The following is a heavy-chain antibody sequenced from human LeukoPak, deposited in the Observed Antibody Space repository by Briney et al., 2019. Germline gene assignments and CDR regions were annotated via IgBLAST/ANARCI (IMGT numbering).Heavy chain of an antibody. Sequence: GRSLRLSCAASGFTFSSYGMHCVRQAPGKGLEWVAVISYDGSNKFYADTVKGRFTISRDNSKNTLYLQMNSLRAEDTAVYYCAKDPPTKKTGTTPSSYFDLWGRGTLVTVSS. J-gene: IGHJ2*01. CDR2: ISYDGSNK. CDR1: GFTFSSYG. D-gene: IGHD1-7*01. CDR3: AKDPPTKKTGTTPSSYFDL. V-gene: IGHV3-30*18.